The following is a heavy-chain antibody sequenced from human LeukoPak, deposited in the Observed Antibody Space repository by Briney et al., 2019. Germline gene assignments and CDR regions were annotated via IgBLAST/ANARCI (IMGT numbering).Heavy chain of an antibody. D-gene: IGHD3-16*02. CDR2: IIPILGTT. CDR3: ARDPKWAFGGVVGGDFDY. V-gene: IGHV1-69*13. J-gene: IGHJ4*02. Sequence: SVKVSCKASGGTFANYAIGWVRQAPGQGLEWMGGIIPILGTTTYAQRFQGRVTITADESTGTAYMELRSLRSEDTAVYYCARDPKWAFGGVVGGDFDYWGQGIMVTVSS. CDR1: GGTFANYA.